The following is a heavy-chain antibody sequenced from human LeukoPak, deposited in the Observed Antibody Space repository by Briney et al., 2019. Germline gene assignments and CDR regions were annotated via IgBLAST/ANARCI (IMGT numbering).Heavy chain of an antibody. CDR2: IYYSGST. J-gene: IGHJ4*02. CDR1: GGSISSSSYY. V-gene: IGHV4-39*07. D-gene: IGHD6-19*01. CDR3: ARQLGYSSGWYALLNLGIVDY. Sequence: PSETLSLTCTVSGGSISSSSYYWGWIRQPPGKGLEWIGSIYYSGSTYYNPPLKSRVTISVDTSKNQFSLKLSSVTAADTAVYYCARQLGYSSGWYALLNLGIVDYWGQGTLVTVSS.